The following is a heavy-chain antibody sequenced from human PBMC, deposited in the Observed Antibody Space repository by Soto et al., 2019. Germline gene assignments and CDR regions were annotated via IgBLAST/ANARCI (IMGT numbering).Heavy chain of an antibody. D-gene: IGHD3-10*01. V-gene: IGHV3-74*01. CDR1: GFTFSSYW. CDR2: MNEDGGTT. J-gene: IGHJ6*02. CDR3: ASDLSGRADV. Sequence: SLRLSCAASGFTFSSYWMHWVRQAPGKGLVWVSRMNEDGGTTDYADSVKGRFTISRDNAKNTLYLQMNSLRVEDTAVYYCASDLSGRADVWGQGTTVTVSS.